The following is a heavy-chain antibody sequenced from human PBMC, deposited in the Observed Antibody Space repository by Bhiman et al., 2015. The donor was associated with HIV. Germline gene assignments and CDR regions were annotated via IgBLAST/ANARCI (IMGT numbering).Heavy chain of an antibody. CDR1: GFSFSSYA. D-gene: IGHD6-19*01. CDR2: ISYDGSNK. CDR3: ARDLSFGQWLAGNSWFDP. Sequence: VQLVESGGGLIKPGGSLRLSCAASGFSFSSYATHWVRQAPGKGLEWVTVISYDGSNKYYADSVKGRFTISRDNAKNTLYLQMNSLRAEDTAMYYCARDLSFGQWLAGNSWFDPWGQGTLVAVSS. J-gene: IGHJ5*02. V-gene: IGHV3-30*04.